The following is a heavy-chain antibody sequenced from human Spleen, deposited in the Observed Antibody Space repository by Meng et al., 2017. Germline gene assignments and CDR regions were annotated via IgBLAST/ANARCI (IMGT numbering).Heavy chain of an antibody. V-gene: IGHV3-23*01. D-gene: IGHD3-16*01. J-gene: IGHJ4*02. CDR1: RFIFSTHV. CDR3: ATVTSGGNWVMIFDY. CDR2: ISSGGDSP. Sequence: GESLKISCAASRFIFSTHVMSWVRQAPGKGLEWVSTISSGGDSPSYADSVKGRFTISRDNSKSTLYLQMNGLRAEDTAIYYCATVTSGGNWVMIFDYWGQGTLVTVSS.